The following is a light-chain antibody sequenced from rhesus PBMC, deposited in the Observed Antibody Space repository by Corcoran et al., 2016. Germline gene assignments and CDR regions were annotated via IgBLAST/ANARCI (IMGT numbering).Light chain of an antibody. V-gene: IGKV1-44*03. CDR2: GAS. J-gene: IGKJ1*01. Sequence: DIQMTQSPSALSASVGDRVTISCRASQNIYSHLAWYQQKPGKAPKLLIYGASGLQTEIPSRFSGSGSGTDFTLTISSLQTEDSATYFGQHYYDHPPTFGQGTRVEI. CDR1: QNIYSH. CDR3: QHYYDHPPT.